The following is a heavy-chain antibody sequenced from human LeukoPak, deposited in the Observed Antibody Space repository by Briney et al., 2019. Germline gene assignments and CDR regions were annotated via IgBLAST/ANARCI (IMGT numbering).Heavy chain of an antibody. D-gene: IGHD3-10*01. CDR1: GGSFSGYY. CDR3: ARWVYYYDAFDI. Sequence: PSETLSLTCAVYGGSFSGYYWSWIRQPPGKGLEWIGEINHSGSTNYNPSLKSRVTISVDTSKNQFSLKLSSVTAADTAVYYCARWVYYYDAFDIWGQGTMVTVSS. CDR2: INHSGST. J-gene: IGHJ3*02. V-gene: IGHV4-34*01.